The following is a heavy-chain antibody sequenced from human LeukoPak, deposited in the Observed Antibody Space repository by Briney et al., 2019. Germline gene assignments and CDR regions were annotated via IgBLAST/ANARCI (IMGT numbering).Heavy chain of an antibody. Sequence: PGRSLRLSCVASGFTFSSHMMTWVRQAPGKGLEWVSYISSSGSTIYYADSVKGRFTISRDNSKNTLYLQMNSLRAEDTAVYYCARDFLGGDHAFDIWGQGTMVTVSS. CDR1: GFTFSSHM. V-gene: IGHV3-48*01. D-gene: IGHD3-16*01. CDR2: ISSSGSTI. J-gene: IGHJ3*02. CDR3: ARDFLGGDHAFDI.